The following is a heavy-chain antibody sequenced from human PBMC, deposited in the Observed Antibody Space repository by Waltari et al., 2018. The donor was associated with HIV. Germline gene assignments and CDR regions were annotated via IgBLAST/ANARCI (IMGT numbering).Heavy chain of an antibody. V-gene: IGHV3-48*04. CDR2: ISSTSKTI. Sequence: EMELVESGGGLVQPGGSLRLSCVGSGFTFSSYSMNWARQAPGKGLEWVSYISSTSKTIYYADAVRGRFTVSRDNAKNSLYLQMNSLRAGDTAVYYCARDVDYGDYDGYYGMDVWGQGTTVTVSS. CDR3: ARDVDYGDYDGYYGMDV. J-gene: IGHJ6*02. D-gene: IGHD4-17*01. CDR1: GFTFSSYS.